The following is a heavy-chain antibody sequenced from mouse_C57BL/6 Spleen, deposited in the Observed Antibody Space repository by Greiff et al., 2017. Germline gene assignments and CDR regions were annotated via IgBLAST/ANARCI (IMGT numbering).Heavy chain of an antibody. CDR2: ISSGSSTI. Sequence: EVMLVESGGGLVKPGGSLKLSCAASGFTFSDYGMHWVRQAPEKGLEWVAYISSGSSTIYYADTVKGRFTISRDNAKNTLFLQMTSLRSEDTAMYYCARWRGPGGYAMDYWGQGTSVTVSS. J-gene: IGHJ4*01. V-gene: IGHV5-17*01. CDR3: ARWRGPGGYAMDY. CDR1: GFTFSDYG.